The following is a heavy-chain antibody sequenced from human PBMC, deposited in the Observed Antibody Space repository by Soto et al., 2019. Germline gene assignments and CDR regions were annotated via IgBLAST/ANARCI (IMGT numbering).Heavy chain of an antibody. D-gene: IGHD5-12*01. CDR2: IYYSGST. CDR3: ARHAVNSGYDWEVDY. CDR1: GSSISSSSYY. Sequence: ASETLSLTCTVSGSSISSSSYYWGWIRQPPGKGLEWIGSIYYSGSTYYNPSLKSRVTISVDTSKNQFSLKLSSVTAADTAVYYCARHAVNSGYDWEVDYWGQGTLVTVSS. V-gene: IGHV4-39*01. J-gene: IGHJ4*02.